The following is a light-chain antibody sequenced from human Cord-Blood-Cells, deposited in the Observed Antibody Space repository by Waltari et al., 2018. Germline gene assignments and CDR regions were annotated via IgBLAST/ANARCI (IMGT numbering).Light chain of an antibody. Sequence: DIQMTQSPSSLSASVVDRVTITCRASQSISSHLNWYQQKPGIAPKLLIYAASSLQSGVPSRFSGSGSGTDFTLTISSLQPEDFATYYCQQSYSTPLTFGGGTKVEIK. J-gene: IGKJ4*01. CDR3: QQSYSTPLT. CDR1: QSISSH. CDR2: AAS. V-gene: IGKV1-39*01.